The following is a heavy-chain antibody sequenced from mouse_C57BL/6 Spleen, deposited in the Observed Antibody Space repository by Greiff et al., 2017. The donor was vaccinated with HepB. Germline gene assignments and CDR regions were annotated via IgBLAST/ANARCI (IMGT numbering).Heavy chain of an antibody. CDR2: INPGSGGT. V-gene: IGHV1-54*01. D-gene: IGHD2-4*01. Sequence: QVQLKESGAELVRPGTSVKVSCKASGYAFTNYLIEWVKQRPGQGLEWIGVINPGSGGTNYNEKVKGKATLTADKSSSTAYMQLSSLTSEDSAVYFCARWDYDYDLRGVAYWGQGTLVTVSA. J-gene: IGHJ3*01. CDR3: ARWDYDYDLRGVAY. CDR1: GYAFTNYL.